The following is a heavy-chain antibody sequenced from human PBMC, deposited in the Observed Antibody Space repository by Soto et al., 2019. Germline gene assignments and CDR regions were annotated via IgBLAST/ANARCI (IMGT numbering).Heavy chain of an antibody. Sequence: SETLSLTCAVYGGSISSYYWSWIRQPPGKGLEWIGYIYYSGSTNYNPSLKSRVTISVDTSKNQFSLKLSSVTAADTAVYYCARVVGSPSYYGVDGWGQGTTVTVSS. D-gene: IGHD6-19*01. CDR3: ARVVGSPSYYGVDG. V-gene: IGHV4-59*01. J-gene: IGHJ6*02. CDR1: GGSISSYY. CDR2: IYYSGST.